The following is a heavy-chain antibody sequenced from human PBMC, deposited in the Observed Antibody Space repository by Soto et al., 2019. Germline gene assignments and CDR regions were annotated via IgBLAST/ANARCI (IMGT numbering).Heavy chain of an antibody. J-gene: IGHJ4*02. CDR1: GYTFTNYD. V-gene: IGHV1-8*01. D-gene: IGHD3-22*01. Sequence: QVQLVQSGAEVKKPGASVKVSCKASGYTFTNYDINWVRRATGQGLEWMGWVNPNSGNTGNAQKFQGRLTMTRNTTISTAYMELSSLTSEDTAVYYCARDRYYDSSGYYSNWGQGTLVTVSS. CDR2: VNPNSGNT. CDR3: ARDRYYDSSGYYSN.